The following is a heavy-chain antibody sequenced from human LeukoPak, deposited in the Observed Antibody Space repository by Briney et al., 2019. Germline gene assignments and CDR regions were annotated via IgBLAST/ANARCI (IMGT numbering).Heavy chain of an antibody. CDR2: INHSGST. D-gene: IGHD3-10*01. V-gene: IGHV4-34*01. J-gene: IGHJ6*03. CDR3: ARRGVVRGFLYYYYYYIDV. CDR1: GGSFSGYY. Sequence: PSETLSLTCAVYGGSFSGYYWSWIRQPPGKGLEWIGEINHSGSTNYNPSLKSRVTISVDTSKNQFSLKLSSVTAADTAVYYCARRGVVRGFLYYYYYYIDVWGKGTTVTISS.